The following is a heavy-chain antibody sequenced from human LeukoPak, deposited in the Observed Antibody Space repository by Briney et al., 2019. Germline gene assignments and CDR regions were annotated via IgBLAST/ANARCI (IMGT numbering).Heavy chain of an antibody. D-gene: IGHD3-9*01. Sequence: SETLSLTCTVSGGSISSYYWSWIRQPPGKGLEWIGYIYYSGSTNYNPSLKSRVTISVDTSKNQFSLKLSSVTAADTAVYYCARVAYYDILTGYYRPYYYMDVWGKGTTVTVSS. J-gene: IGHJ6*03. CDR2: IYYSGST. V-gene: IGHV4-59*01. CDR3: ARVAYYDILTGYYRPYYYMDV. CDR1: GGSISSYY.